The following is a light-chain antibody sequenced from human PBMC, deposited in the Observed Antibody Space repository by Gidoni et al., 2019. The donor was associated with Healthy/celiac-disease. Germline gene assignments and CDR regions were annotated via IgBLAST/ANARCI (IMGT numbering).Light chain of an antibody. CDR2: FGS. CDR1: HSLLHSNGYNY. J-gene: IGKJ3*01. V-gene: IGKV2-28*01. Sequence: DMVMTQSPLSLSVTPGDPSSISCRSSHSLLHSNGYNYLDWYLQKPGQSPQLLIYFGSNRASGVPERFSGSGSGTDFTLKISRVEAEDVGVYYCMQAQQTPFTFGPGTKVHIK. CDR3: MQAQQTPFT.